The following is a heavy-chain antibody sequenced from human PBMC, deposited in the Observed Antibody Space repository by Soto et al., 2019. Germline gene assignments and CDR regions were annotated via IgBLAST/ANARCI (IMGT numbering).Heavy chain of an antibody. V-gene: IGHV5-10-1*01. CDR1: GYSFPSYG. J-gene: IGHJ6*02. CDR2: IDPSDSYT. D-gene: IGHD1-1*01. Sequence: ESLKMSCKGSGYSFPSYGISWVRQMPGKGLEWMGRIDPSDSYTNYSPSFQGHVTISADKSISTAYLQWSSLKASDTAMYYCARHSQVDGTTDYQYRMDVWSRGPTVTVSS. CDR3: ARHSQVDGTTDYQYRMDV.